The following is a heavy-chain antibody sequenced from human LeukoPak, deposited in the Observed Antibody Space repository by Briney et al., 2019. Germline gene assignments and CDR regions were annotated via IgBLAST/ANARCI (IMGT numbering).Heavy chain of an antibody. CDR1: GFTFSSYS. CDR2: ISSSSSYI. Sequence: GGSLRLSCAASGFTFSSYSMNWVRQAPGKGLEWVSSISSSSSYIYYADSVKGRFTISRDNAKNSLYLQMNSLRAEDTAVYYCAGDLGSRRRGEDDLDNWGQEPLVTVS. D-gene: IGHD2-2*03. CDR3: AGDLGSRRRGEDDLDN. V-gene: IGHV3-21*01. J-gene: IGHJ4*02.